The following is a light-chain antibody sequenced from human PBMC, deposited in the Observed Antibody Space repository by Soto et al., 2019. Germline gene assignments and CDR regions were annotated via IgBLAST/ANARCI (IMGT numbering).Light chain of an antibody. CDR2: GAS. J-gene: IGKJ3*01. CDR1: QSINSRY. V-gene: IGKV3-20*01. CDR3: QQFGSSPGFT. Sequence: EIGLTQSRGTLSLSPGERATHTCRASQSINSRYLAWYQQKPGQAPRLLIYGASSRATGIPDRFSGSGSGTDFTLTISRLEPEDFAVYYCQQFGSSPGFTFGPGTKVDIK.